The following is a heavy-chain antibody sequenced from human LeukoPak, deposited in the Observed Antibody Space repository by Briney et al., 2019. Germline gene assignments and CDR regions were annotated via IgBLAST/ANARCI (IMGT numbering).Heavy chain of an antibody. J-gene: IGHJ6*02. CDR3: ARDRVALGYYYYGMDV. Sequence: ASVKVSCKASGYTFTSYYMHWVRQAPGQGLEWMGIINPSGGSTSYAQKFQGRVTMTRDTSTSTVYMELSGLRSEDTAVYYCARDRVALGYYYYGMDVWGQGTTVTVSS. CDR2: INPSGGST. V-gene: IGHV1-46*01. D-gene: IGHD2-21*01. CDR1: GYTFTSYY.